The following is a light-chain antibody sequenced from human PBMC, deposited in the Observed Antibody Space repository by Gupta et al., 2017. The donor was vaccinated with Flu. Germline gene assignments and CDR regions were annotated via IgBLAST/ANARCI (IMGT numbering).Light chain of an antibody. Sequence: EIQMTQSPSSVSASVGDTVTITCRARQGISDYLGWYQQKPGRAPKLLISATYNLQSGVPSRFSGSGAGTEFTLTISSLQAEDFATYYCLQHVSYPWTFGQGTKVDIK. J-gene: IGKJ1*01. CDR2: ATY. CDR1: QGISDY. V-gene: IGKV1-17*01. CDR3: LQHVSYPWT.